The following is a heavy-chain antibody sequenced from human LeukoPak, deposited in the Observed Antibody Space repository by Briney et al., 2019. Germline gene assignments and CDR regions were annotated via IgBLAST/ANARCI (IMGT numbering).Heavy chain of an antibody. CDR2: ISSSGSTI. Sequence: PGGSLRLSCAASGFTFSSYEMNWVRQAPGKGLEWVSYISSSGSTIYYADSVKGRFTIPRDNAKNSLYLQMNSLRAEDTAVYYCARGSGFGELLLGYWGQGTLVTVSS. J-gene: IGHJ4*02. V-gene: IGHV3-48*03. D-gene: IGHD3-10*01. CDR1: GFTFSSYE. CDR3: ARGSGFGELLLGY.